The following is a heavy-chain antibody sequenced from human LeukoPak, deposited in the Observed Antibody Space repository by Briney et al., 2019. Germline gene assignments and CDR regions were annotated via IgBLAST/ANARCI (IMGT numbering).Heavy chain of an antibody. D-gene: IGHD2-21*02. CDR1: GYTFTSYG. Sequence: ASVKVSCKASGYTFTSYGISWVRQAPGQGLEWMGWISAYNGNTNYTQKLQGRVTMTTDTSTSTAYMELRSLRSDDTAVYYCARGGHIVVVTDVNWFDPWGQGTLVTVSS. V-gene: IGHV1-18*01. CDR3: ARGGHIVVVTDVNWFDP. CDR2: ISAYNGNT. J-gene: IGHJ5*02.